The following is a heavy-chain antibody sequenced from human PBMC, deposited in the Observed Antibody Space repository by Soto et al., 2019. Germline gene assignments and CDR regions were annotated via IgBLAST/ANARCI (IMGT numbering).Heavy chain of an antibody. CDR1: GGSFSGYY. J-gene: IGHJ4*01. Sequence: PSETLSLTCAVYGGSFSGYYWSWIRQPPGKGLEWIGEINHSGSTNYNPSLKSRVTISVDTSKNQFSLKLSSVTAADTAVYYCARHVFGYSSGWRPYYFDYWGQEPWSPSPQ. V-gene: IGHV4-34*01. D-gene: IGHD6-19*01. CDR2: INHSGST. CDR3: ARHVFGYSSGWRPYYFDY.